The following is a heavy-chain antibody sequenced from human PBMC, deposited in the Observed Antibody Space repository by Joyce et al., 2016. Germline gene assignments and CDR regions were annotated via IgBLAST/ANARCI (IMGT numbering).Heavy chain of an antibody. D-gene: IGHD3-10*01. CDR2: INHSGST. Sequence: QVQLQQWGAGLLKPSETLSLTCAVYGGSFSGYYWSWIRQPPGKGLEWIGEINHSGSTNYNPSLKSRVTISVDTSKNHFSLKLSSVTAADTAVYYCAGTLLWFGGLSYWGQGTLVTVSS. CDR1: GGSFSGYY. J-gene: IGHJ4*02. CDR3: AGTLLWFGGLSY. V-gene: IGHV4-34*01.